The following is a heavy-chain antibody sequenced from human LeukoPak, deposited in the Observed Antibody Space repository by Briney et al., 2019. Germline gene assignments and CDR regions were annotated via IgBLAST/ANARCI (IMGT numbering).Heavy chain of an antibody. CDR2: IYYSGST. CDR1: GGSISSYY. V-gene: IGHV4-59*01. Sequence: SETLSLTCTVSGGSISSYYWSWIRQPPGKGLEGIGYIYYSGSTNYNPSLKSRVTISVDTSKNQFSLKLSSVTAADTAVYYCARGGRNYDILTGYYDYYYYYMDVWGKGTTVTISS. D-gene: IGHD3-9*01. CDR3: ARGGRNYDILTGYYDYYYYYMDV. J-gene: IGHJ6*03.